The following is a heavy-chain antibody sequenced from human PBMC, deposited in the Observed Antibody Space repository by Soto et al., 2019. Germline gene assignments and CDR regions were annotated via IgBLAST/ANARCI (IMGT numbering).Heavy chain of an antibody. CDR3: ASRVGYCSSTSCSYYYGMDV. J-gene: IGHJ6*02. Sequence: QVQLVQSGAEVQKPGSSVKVSCKASGGTFSSYAISWVRQAPGQGLEWMGGIIPIFGTANYAQKFQGRVTITADESTSTAYMELSSLRSEDTAVYYCASRVGYCSSTSCSYYYGMDVWGQGTTVTVSS. CDR1: GGTFSSYA. V-gene: IGHV1-69*01. D-gene: IGHD2-2*01. CDR2: IIPIFGTA.